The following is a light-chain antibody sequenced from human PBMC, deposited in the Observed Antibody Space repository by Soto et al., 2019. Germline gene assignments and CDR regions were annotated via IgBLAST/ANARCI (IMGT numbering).Light chain of an antibody. J-gene: IGKJ1*01. V-gene: IGKV3-20*01. Sequence: DSVLTQSPGTLSLSPGERATLSCRASQSVSSNYLAWCQQKPGQAPRLLIYGASTRASGIPDRFSGSGSGTDFTLTISRLEPEDSAVYYCQQYGSSPTWTFGQGTKVDIK. CDR3: QQYGSSPTWT. CDR2: GAS. CDR1: QSVSSNY.